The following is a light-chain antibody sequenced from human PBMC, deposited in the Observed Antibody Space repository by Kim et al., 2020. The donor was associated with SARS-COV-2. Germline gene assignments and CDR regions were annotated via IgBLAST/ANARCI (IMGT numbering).Light chain of an antibody. CDR1: QSVSSY. V-gene: IGKV3-11*01. J-gene: IGKJ4*01. CDR2: DAS. Sequence: MAPGNRAPLCCRDNQSVSSYLAWYQQKPGQAPRLLIYDASNRATGIPARFSGSGSGTDFTLTIGSLEPGGFAVYYCQQRGNWPLTFGGGTKVDIK. CDR3: QQRGNWPLT.